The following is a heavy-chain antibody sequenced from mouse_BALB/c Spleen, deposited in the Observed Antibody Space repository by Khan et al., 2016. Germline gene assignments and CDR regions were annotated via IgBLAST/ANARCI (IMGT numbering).Heavy chain of an antibody. CDR2: IWAGGST. J-gene: IGHJ3*01. Sequence: QVQLKESGPGLVAPSQSLSITCTVSGFSLTSYGVHWVRQPPGKGLEWLGVIWAGGSTNYNSALMSRLSISKDNPKSQVFLKMNSLQTDDTAMYYWARVYRYDVAYWGQGTLVTVSA. CDR3: ARVYRYDVAY. D-gene: IGHD2-14*01. CDR1: GFSLTSYG. V-gene: IGHV2-9*02.